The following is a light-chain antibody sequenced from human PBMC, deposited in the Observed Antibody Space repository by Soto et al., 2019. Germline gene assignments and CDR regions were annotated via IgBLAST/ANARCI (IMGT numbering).Light chain of an antibody. CDR3: QVWDSRGDRPV. CDR2: DDT. CDR1: NIRSYS. J-gene: IGLJ2*01. V-gene: IGLV3-21*02. Sequence: SYELTQPPSVSVAPGQTAKIACGGDNIRSYSVHWYLQKSCQAPVLVVYDDTDRPSGIPERFSGSNSGNTATLSISRVEAGDEADYYCQVWDSRGDRPVFGGGTKVTVL.